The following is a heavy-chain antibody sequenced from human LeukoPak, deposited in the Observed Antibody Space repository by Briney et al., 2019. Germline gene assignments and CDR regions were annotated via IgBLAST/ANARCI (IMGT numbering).Heavy chain of an antibody. J-gene: IGHJ4*02. CDR2: MNPNSGNT. CDR3: VRARRDGYNLCGY. V-gene: IGHV1-8*03. D-gene: IGHD5-24*01. Sequence: GASVKVSCKASGYTFTSYDINWVRQATGQGLEWMGWMNPNSGNTGYAQKFQGRVTITRNTSISTAYMELSSLRSEDTAVYYCVRARRDGYNLCGYWGQRTLVTVSS. CDR1: GYTFTSYD.